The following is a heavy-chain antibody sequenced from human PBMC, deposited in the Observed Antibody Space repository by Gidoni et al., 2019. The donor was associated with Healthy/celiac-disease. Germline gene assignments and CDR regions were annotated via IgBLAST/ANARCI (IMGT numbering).Heavy chain of an antibody. J-gene: IGHJ4*02. CDR2: IWYDGSNK. Sequence: QVQLVESGGGVVQPGRSLRLYCAASGFTFSSYGMHWVRQAPGKGLEWVAVIWYDGSNKYYADSVKGRFTISRDNSKNTLYLQMNSLRAEDTAVYYCARDPYSSGWHPFYWGQGTLVTVSS. D-gene: IGHD6-19*01. V-gene: IGHV3-33*01. CDR1: GFTFSSYG. CDR3: ARDPYSSGWHPFY.